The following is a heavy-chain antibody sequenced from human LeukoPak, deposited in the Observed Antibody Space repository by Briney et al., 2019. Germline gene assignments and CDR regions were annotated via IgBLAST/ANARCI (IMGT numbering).Heavy chain of an antibody. D-gene: IGHD5-12*01. J-gene: IGHJ3*02. CDR1: GFTFDDYA. CDR3: AKVSSAYDWDAFDI. V-gene: IGHV3-9*01. CDR2: ISWNSGSI. Sequence: GRSLRLSCAASGFTFDDYAMHWVRQAPGEGLEWVSGISWNSGSIDYADSMKGRFTISRDNAKNSLYLQMNSLRAEDTALYYCAKVSSAYDWDAFDIWGRGTMVTVSS.